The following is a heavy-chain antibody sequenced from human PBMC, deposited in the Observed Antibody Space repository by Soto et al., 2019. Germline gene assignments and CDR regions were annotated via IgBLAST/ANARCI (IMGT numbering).Heavy chain of an antibody. CDR1: GYTFTDYW. Sequence: PGESLKISCKGSGYTFTDYWISWVRQMPGKGLEWMGRIDPSDSYTSNSPSFQGHVTISADKSINTAYMQWSSLKASDTAMYYCVRHRVGSYYYFVYWRQGTLDNVSS. D-gene: IGHD1-26*01. V-gene: IGHV5-10-1*01. J-gene: IGHJ4*02. CDR2: IDPSDSYT. CDR3: VRHRVGSYYYFVY.